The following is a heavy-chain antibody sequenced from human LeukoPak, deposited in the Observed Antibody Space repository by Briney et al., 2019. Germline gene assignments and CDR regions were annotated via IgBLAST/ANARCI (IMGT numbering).Heavy chain of an antibody. D-gene: IGHD6-13*01. CDR2: ISAYNGNR. CDR1: GYTFNTYG. V-gene: IGHV1-18*01. Sequence: ASVKVSCKASGYTFNTYGISWVRQSPGQGLEWMGWISAYNGNRKYAQKFQGRVTMTTDTSTSTAYMELRSLRSDDTAVYYCARDLDSRSWFPTWGQGTLVSVSS. J-gene: IGHJ4*02. CDR3: ARDLDSRSWFPT.